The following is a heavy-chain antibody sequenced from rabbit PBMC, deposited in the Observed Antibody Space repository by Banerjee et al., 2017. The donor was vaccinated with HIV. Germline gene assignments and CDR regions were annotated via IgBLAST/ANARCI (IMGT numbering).Heavy chain of an antibody. D-gene: IGHD4-1*01. J-gene: IGHJ4*01. CDR1: GFPLSSYW. CDR3: VREVAAKFNL. CDR2: IDPVFGIT. Sequence: QEQLEESGGDLVRPEGSLTLTCTASGFPLSSYWICWVRQAPGKGLEWIGYIDPVFGITYYANWVNGRFTISSHNAQNTLFLQLNSLTAADTATYFCVREVAAKFNLWGPGTLVTVS. V-gene: IGHV1S45*01.